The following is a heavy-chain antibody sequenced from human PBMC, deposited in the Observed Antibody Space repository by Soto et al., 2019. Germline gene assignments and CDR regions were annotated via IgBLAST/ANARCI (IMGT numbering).Heavy chain of an antibody. CDR1: GGCISSADHY. CDR2: VYYRGSI. J-gene: IGHJ5*01. CDR3: ARALLTPNWFDS. V-gene: IGHV4-30-4*01. D-gene: IGHD2-15*01. Sequence: SETLSLTCTVSGGCISSADHYWSWIRQAPGKGLELIGYVYYRGSIYYKPSLESRVTISIDTSKNQVSLKLTSVTAADTAMYFCARALLTPNWFDSWGQGTQVTVSS.